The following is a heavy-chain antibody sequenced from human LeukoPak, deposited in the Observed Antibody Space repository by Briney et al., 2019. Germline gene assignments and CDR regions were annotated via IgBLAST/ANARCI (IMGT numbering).Heavy chain of an antibody. CDR1: GFPFSNYA. CDR2: ISYDGTNK. CDR3: ARDVPAYYYDSSGYTDAFDI. Sequence: GSLRLSCAASGFPFSNYAMHWVRQAPGKGLEWVAVISYDGTNKYYADSVKGRFTISRDNSKNTLYLQMNSLRAEDTAVYYCARDVPAYYYDSSGYTDAFDIWGQGTMVTVSS. J-gene: IGHJ3*02. V-gene: IGHV3-30-3*01. D-gene: IGHD3-22*01.